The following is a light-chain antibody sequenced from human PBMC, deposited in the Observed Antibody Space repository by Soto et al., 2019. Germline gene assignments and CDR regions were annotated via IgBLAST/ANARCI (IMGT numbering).Light chain of an antibody. V-gene: IGKV4-1*01. CDR2: WAS. CDR3: QQYYDNSLT. J-gene: IGKJ5*01. CDR1: HSLFSSSINKNS. Sequence: VMNQSANSLCLSLNESSTLKCESSHSLFSSSINKNSLASYQQKPGQPPKRLIYWASTRDSGVPDRFSGSGSGTHFTPTISSLQAEDVAVYSYQQYYDNSLTFGQGTLLEI.